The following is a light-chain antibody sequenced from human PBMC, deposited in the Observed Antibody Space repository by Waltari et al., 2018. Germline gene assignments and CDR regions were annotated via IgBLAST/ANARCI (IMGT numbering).Light chain of an antibody. J-gene: IGLJ3*02. V-gene: IGLV2-11*01. CDR1: SSDVGTYKY. CDR2: DVS. CDR3: CSYTVSNTLL. Sequence: QSALTQPRSVSGSPGQLVTISCTGTSSDVGTYKYVSWHQQHPGQAPKLIIFDVSKRPAGVPDRFSGSKSGDTASLTISGLQAEDEADYYCCSYTVSNTLLFGGGTKLTVL.